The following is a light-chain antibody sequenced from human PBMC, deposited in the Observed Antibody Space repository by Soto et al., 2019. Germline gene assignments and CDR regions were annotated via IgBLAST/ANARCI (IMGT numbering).Light chain of an antibody. CDR2: DAS. CDR3: QQYDTYPWT. Sequence: DIQMTQSPTTLSASVGDRVIITCRASQRMSAWLAWYQQKPGKAPKLLIYDASSLENVVPSRFSGSGSGTEFTLTISSLQPDDFATYYCQQYDTYPWTFGQGTKVDIK. V-gene: IGKV1-5*01. CDR1: QRMSAW. J-gene: IGKJ1*01.